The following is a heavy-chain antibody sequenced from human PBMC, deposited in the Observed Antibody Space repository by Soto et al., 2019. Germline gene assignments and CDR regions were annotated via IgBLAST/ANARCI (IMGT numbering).Heavy chain of an antibody. J-gene: IGHJ5*02. V-gene: IGHV4-30-4*01. Sequence: LSLHCTVSGGSISSGDYYWSWIRQPPGKGLEWIGYIYYSGSTYYNPSLKSRVTISVDTSKNQFSLKLSSVTAADTAVYYCARADDILTGYYRGLIIPPNWFDPWGQGTLVTVSS. CDR3: ARADDILTGYYRGLIIPPNWFDP. CDR1: GGSISSGDYY. D-gene: IGHD3-9*01. CDR2: IYYSGST.